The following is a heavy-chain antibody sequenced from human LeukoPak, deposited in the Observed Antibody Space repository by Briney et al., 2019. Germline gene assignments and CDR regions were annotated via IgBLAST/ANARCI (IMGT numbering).Heavy chain of an antibody. CDR3: AKVRGNDFWSGYWDY. CDR1: GFTSSSYG. V-gene: IGHV3-33*06. D-gene: IGHD3-3*01. J-gene: IGHJ4*02. Sequence: PGGSLRLSCAASGFTSSSYGMHWVRQAPGKGLEWVAVIWYDGSNKYYADSVKGRFTISRDNSKNTLYLQMNSLRAEDTAVYYCAKVRGNDFWSGYWDYRGQGTLVTVSS. CDR2: IWYDGSNK.